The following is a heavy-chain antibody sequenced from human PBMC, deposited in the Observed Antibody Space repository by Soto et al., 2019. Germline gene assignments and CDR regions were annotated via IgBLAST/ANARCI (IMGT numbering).Heavy chain of an antibody. CDR3: AKDIGDYDLGTFDP. CDR2: ISWNSGSI. CDR1: GFTFDDYA. D-gene: IGHD3-16*01. J-gene: IGHJ5*02. V-gene: IGHV3-9*01. Sequence: EVQLVESGGGLVQPGRSLRLSCAASGFTFDDYAMHWVRQAPGKGLEWVSGISWNSGSIGYADSVKGRFTISRDNAKNSLYLQMNSLRAEDTALYYCAKDIGDYDLGTFDPWGQGTLVTVSS.